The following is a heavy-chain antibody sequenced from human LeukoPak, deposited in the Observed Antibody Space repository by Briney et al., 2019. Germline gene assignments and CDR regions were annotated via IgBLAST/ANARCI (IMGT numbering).Heavy chain of an antibody. Sequence: SETLSLTCAVSGGSISSSNWWSWVRQPPGKGLEWIGEIYHSGSTNYNPSLKSRVTISVDKSKNQFSLKLSSVTAADTAVYYCARGIAVAALWYFDYWGQGTLVTVSS. J-gene: IGHJ4*02. D-gene: IGHD6-19*01. CDR2: IYHSGST. CDR3: ARGIAVAALWYFDY. V-gene: IGHV4-4*02. CDR1: GGSISSSNW.